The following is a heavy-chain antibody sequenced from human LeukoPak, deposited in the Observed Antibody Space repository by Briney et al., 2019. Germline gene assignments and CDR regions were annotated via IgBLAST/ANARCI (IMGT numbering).Heavy chain of an antibody. CDR2: INPNSGGT. CDR3: ASLGYCSSTSCPYYYYGMDV. D-gene: IGHD2-2*01. CDR1: GYTFTGYY. Sequence: ASVKVSCKASGYTFTGYYMHWVRQAPGQGLEWMGWINPNSGGTNYAQKFQGRVTMTRDTSISTAYMELSRLRFDDTAVYYCASLGYCSSTSCPYYYYGMDVWGQGTTVTVSS. V-gene: IGHV1-2*02. J-gene: IGHJ6*02.